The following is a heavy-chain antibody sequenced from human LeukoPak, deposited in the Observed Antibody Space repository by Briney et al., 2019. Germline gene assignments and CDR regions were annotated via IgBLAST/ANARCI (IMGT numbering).Heavy chain of an antibody. J-gene: IGHJ4*02. V-gene: IGHV1-69*05. CDR3: ASGLRHYYDSSGYFDY. CDR2: IIPIFGTA. D-gene: IGHD3-22*01. CDR1: GGTFSSYA. Sequence: ASVKVSCKASGGTFSSYAISWVRQAPGQGLEWMGGIIPIFGTANYAQKFQGRVTITTDESTSTAYMELSSLRSEDTAVYYCASGLRHYYDSSGYFDYWGQGTLVTVSS.